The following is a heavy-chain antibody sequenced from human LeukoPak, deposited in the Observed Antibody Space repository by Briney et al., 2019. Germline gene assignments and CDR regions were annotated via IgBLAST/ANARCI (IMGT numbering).Heavy chain of an antibody. Sequence: SETLSLTCTVSGGSISGSYWSWIRQPSGRGLEWIAYMYNSGSTNYNPSLKSRVTISIDTSKNQFSLKLSSLTAADTAIYYCARGIESYGDYGYWGQGILVTVSS. CDR3: ARGIESYGDYGY. CDR1: GGSISGSY. J-gene: IGHJ4*02. D-gene: IGHD4-17*01. CDR2: MYNSGST. V-gene: IGHV4-59*01.